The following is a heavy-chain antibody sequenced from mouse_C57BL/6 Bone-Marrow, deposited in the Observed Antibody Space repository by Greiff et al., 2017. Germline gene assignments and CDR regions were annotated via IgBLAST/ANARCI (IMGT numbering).Heavy chain of an antibody. D-gene: IGHD1-1*01. J-gene: IGHJ2*01. CDR2: IHPNSGST. Sequence: QVQLQQPGAELVKPGASVKLSCKASGYNFTSYWMHWVKQRPGQGLEWIGMIHPNSGSTNYNEKFKSKATLTVDKSSNTAYMQLSSLTSEDSAFYYCATLLLLRYDYWGQGTTLTVSS. CDR1: GYNFTSYW. CDR3: ATLLLLRYDY. V-gene: IGHV1-64*01.